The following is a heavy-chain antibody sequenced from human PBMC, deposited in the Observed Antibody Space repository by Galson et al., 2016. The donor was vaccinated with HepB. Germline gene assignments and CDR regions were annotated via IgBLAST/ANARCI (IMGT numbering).Heavy chain of an antibody. Sequence: SLRLSCAASGFTFSSYAMNWVRKAPGKGLEWVAAVSGSAAGTEYGITTDYADSVKGRFTISRDNSRNTLYLQMNSLRVEDTAVYYCAKDSPGYSGYDWDYWGQGTLVTVSS. D-gene: IGHD5-12*01. CDR1: GFTFSSYA. CDR2: VSGSAAGTEYGITT. J-gene: IGHJ4*02. CDR3: AKDSPGYSGYDWDY. V-gene: IGHV3-23*01.